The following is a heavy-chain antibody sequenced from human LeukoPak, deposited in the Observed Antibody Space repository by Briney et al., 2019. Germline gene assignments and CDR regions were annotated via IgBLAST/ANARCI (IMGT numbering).Heavy chain of an antibody. CDR1: GYTFTSYY. CDR2: INPSGGST. Sequence: ASVKVSCKASGYTFTSYYMHWVRQAPGQGPEWMGIINPSGGSTSYAQEFQGRVTMTRDTSTSTVYMELSSLRSEDTAVYYCARDSGRLRFTPYDAFDIWGQGTMVTVSS. J-gene: IGHJ3*02. D-gene: IGHD5-12*01. V-gene: IGHV1-46*01. CDR3: ARDSGRLRFTPYDAFDI.